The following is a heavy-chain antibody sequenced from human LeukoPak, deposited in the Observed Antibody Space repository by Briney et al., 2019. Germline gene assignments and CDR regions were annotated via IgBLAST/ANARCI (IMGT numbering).Heavy chain of an antibody. Sequence: ASVKVSCKGSGYTFVGHYMHWVRQAPGQGLEWMGRINPNSGVTNHPQKFQGRVTMTRDTSISTIYMELSRLTSDDTAVYYCARDPPPHCSSTSCYFKYGLFGPSSETYGMDVWGQGTTVTVSS. D-gene: IGHD2-2*01. CDR2: INPNSGVT. CDR3: ARDPPPHCSSTSCYFKYGLFGPSSETYGMDV. V-gene: IGHV1-2*06. CDR1: GYTFVGHY. J-gene: IGHJ6*02.